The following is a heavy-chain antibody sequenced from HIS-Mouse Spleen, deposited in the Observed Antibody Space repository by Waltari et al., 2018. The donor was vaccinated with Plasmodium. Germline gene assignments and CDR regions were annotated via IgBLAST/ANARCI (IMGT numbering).Heavy chain of an antibody. CDR3: ARGNSGYSSSWYLFDY. CDR1: GFTVSSNY. Sequence: EVQLVETGGGLIQPGGSLRLSCAASGFTVSSNYMSWVRQARGKGLEWVAVIYRGGSKDYADYVKGRFTISRDNSKNTRYLQMNSLRAEDTAVYYCARGNSGYSSSWYLFDYWGQGTLVTVSS. J-gene: IGHJ4*02. V-gene: IGHV3-53*02. D-gene: IGHD6-13*01. CDR2: IYRGGSK.